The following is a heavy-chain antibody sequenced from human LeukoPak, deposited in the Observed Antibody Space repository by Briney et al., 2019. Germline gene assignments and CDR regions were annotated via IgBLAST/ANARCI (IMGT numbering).Heavy chain of an antibody. J-gene: IGHJ5*02. CDR3: ARQEPYYYDSSGYYSGWFDP. D-gene: IGHD3-22*01. CDR2: ISSSGSTI. V-gene: IGHV3-11*04. Sequence: GSLRLSCAASGFTFSDYYMSWIRQAPGKGLEWVSYISSSGSTIYYADSVKGRFTISRDNAKNSLYLQMNSLRAEDTAVYYCARQEPYYYDSSGYYSGWFDPWGQGTLVTVSS. CDR1: GFTFSDYY.